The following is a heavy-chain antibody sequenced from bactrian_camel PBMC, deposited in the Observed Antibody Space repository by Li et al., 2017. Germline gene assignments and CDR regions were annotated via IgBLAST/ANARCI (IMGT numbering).Heavy chain of an antibody. CDR2: INKAGYTT. D-gene: IGHD2*01. CDR1: GFTFSNRY. CDR3: AADRLVCLSTNTRAEWHY. V-gene: IGHV3S40*01. J-gene: IGHJ4*01. Sequence: DVQLVESGGGLVQPGGSLRLSCAASGFTFSNRYMSWVRQAPGKGLEWVSRINKAGYTTHQTDSVKGRFTTSRDNAKNTLYLQINSLKPEDTGMYYCAADRLVCLSTNTRAEWHYWGQGTQVTVS.